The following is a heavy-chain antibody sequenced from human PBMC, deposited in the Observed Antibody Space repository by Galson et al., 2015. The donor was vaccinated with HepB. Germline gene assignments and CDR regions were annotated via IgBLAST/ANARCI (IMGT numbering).Heavy chain of an antibody. D-gene: IGHD3-22*01. CDR3: VLYYDSSGPPPDY. Sequence: SLRLSCAASGFTFSSYSMNWVRQAPGKGLEWVSYISSSSSTIYYADSVKGRFTISRDNAKNSLYLQMNSLRDEDTAVYYCVLYYDSSGPPPDYWGQGTLVTVSP. J-gene: IGHJ4*02. V-gene: IGHV3-48*02. CDR1: GFTFSSYS. CDR2: ISSSSSTI.